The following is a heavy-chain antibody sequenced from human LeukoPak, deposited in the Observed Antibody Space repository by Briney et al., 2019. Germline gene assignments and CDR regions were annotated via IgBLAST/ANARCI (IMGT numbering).Heavy chain of an antibody. V-gene: IGHV4-34*01. J-gene: IGHJ4*02. D-gene: IGHD2-2*01. CDR1: GGSFSGYY. Sequence: SETLSLTCAVYGGSFSGYYWSWIRQPPGKGLEWIGEINHSGSTNYNPSLKSRVTISVDTSKNQFSLKLSSVTAADTAVYYCARHPPAAARFDYWGQGTLVTVSS. CDR2: INHSGST. CDR3: ARHPPAAARFDY.